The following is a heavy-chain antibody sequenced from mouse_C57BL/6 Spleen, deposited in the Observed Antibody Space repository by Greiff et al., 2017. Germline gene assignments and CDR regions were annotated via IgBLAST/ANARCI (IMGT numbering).Heavy chain of an antibody. CDR2: IRNKANGYTT. Sequence: EVHLVESGGGLVQPGGSLSLSCAASGFTFTDYYMSWVRQPPGKALEWLGFIRNKANGYTTEYSASVKGRFTISRDNSQSILYLQMNALRAEDSATYYCARYGRVGLGDYWGQGTTLTVSS. J-gene: IGHJ2*01. V-gene: IGHV7-3*01. CDR3: ARYGRVGLGDY. CDR1: GFTFTDYY. D-gene: IGHD4-1*01.